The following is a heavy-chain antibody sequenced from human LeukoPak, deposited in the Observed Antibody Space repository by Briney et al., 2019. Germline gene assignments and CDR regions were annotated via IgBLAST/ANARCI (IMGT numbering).Heavy chain of an antibody. D-gene: IGHD3-10*01. CDR1: GFTFDDYG. Sequence: GGSLRLSCAASGFTFDDYGMSWVRQAPGKGLEWVSGLNWNGGSIGYADSVKGRFTISRDNAKNSLYLQMNSLRAEDTALYYCARGPFGELYWVDYWGQGTLVTVSS. J-gene: IGHJ4*02. CDR3: ARGPFGELYWVDY. CDR2: LNWNGGSI. V-gene: IGHV3-20*04.